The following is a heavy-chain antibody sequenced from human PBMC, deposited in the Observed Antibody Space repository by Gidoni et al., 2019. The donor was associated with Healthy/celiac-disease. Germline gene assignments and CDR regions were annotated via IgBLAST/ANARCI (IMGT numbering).Heavy chain of an antibody. V-gene: IGHV4-59*01. CDR3: AGREIYPFDP. Sequence: QVQLQESGPGLVKPSETLSLTCTVSGGSISSYYWSWIRQPPGKGLEWIGYIYYSGSTNYNPSLKSRVTISVDTSKNQFSLKLSSVTAADTAVYYCAGREIYPFDPWGQGTLVTVSS. D-gene: IGHD1-26*01. J-gene: IGHJ5*02. CDR1: GGSISSYY. CDR2: IYYSGST.